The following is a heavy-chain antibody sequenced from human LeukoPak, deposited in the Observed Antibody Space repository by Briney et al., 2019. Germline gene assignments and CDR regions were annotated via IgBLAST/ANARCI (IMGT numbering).Heavy chain of an antibody. J-gene: IGHJ5*02. V-gene: IGHV1-69*13. D-gene: IGHD1-14*01. Sequence: ASVKVSCKASGGTFSSNAISWVQQAPGQGLEWMGGIIPIFGTANYAQKFQGRVTITADESTSTAYMELSSLRSEDTAVYYCARIPDAGTVPTFDPWGQGTLVTVSS. CDR3: ARIPDAGTVPTFDP. CDR2: IIPIFGTA. CDR1: GGTFSSNA.